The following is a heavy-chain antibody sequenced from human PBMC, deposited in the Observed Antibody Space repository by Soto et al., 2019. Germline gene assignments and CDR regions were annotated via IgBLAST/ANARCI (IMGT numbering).Heavy chain of an antibody. Sequence: QLQLQESGSGLVKPSQTLSLTCAVSGGSISSGGYSWSWTRQPPGKGLEWIGYIYHSGSTYYNPSLKSRVTISVDRSKNQFSLKLSSVTAADTAVYYCARGITMIVVPGLLDAFDIWGQGTMVTVSS. CDR2: IYHSGST. V-gene: IGHV4-30-2*01. CDR3: ARGITMIVVPGLLDAFDI. CDR1: GGSISSGGYS. J-gene: IGHJ3*02. D-gene: IGHD3-22*01.